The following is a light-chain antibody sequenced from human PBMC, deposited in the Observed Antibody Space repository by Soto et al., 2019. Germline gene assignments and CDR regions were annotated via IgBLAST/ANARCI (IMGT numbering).Light chain of an antibody. V-gene: IGKV1-39*01. CDR2: AAS. CDR3: QQSYSTLYT. CDR1: QSISSY. Sequence: DIQMTQSPSSLSASVGDRVTITCRASQSISSYLNWYQQKPGKAPKLLFYAASSLQSGVPSRFSGSGSGTDFTLTISSLQPEDFATYYCQQSYSTLYTFGQGTKVDIK. J-gene: IGKJ2*01.